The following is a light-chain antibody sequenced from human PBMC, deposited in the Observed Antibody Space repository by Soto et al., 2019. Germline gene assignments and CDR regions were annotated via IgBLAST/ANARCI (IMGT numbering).Light chain of an antibody. CDR2: GTS. J-gene: IGKJ1*01. Sequence: EIALTQSPGTLSFFPGERAILSCRASQSVSNYYLAWYQQKPGQAPRLLIYGTSTRATGIPDRFSVSGSGTDFSLVISSLEPEDFAVYYCHQYGNSPRTFGQGTKVEAK. CDR3: HQYGNSPRT. CDR1: QSVSNYY. V-gene: IGKV3-20*01.